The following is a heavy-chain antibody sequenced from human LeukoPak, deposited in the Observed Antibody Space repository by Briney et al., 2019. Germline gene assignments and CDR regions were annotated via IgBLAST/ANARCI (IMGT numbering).Heavy chain of an antibody. CDR2: ISSSSSTI. CDR1: GFTFSSYS. D-gene: IGHD3-22*01. CDR3: ARDRPHYDSPLNDAFDI. J-gene: IGHJ3*02. Sequence: PGGSLRLSCAASGFTFSSYSMNWVRQAPGKGLEWVSYISSSSSTIYYADSVKGRFTISRDNAKNSLYLQMNSLRAEDTAVYYCARDRPHYDSPLNDAFDIWGQGTMVTVSS. V-gene: IGHV3-48*04.